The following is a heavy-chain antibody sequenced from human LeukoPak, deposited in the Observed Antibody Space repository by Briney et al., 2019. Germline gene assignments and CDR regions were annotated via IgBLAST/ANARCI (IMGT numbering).Heavy chain of an antibody. V-gene: IGHV4-38-2*02. D-gene: IGHD3-10*01. J-gene: IGHJ6*03. CDR3: ARDDPGDYYYYMDV. CDR2: IYHSGST. CDR1: GGSFSGYY. Sequence: PSETLSLTCAVYGGSFSGYYWGWIRQPPGKGLEWIGSIYHSGSTYYNPSLKSRVTISVDTSKNQFSLKLSSVTAADTAVYYCARDDPGDYYYYMDVWGKGTTVTVSS.